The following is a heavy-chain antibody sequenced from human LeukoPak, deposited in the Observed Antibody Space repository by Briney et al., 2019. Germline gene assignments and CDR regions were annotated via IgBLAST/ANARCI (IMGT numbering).Heavy chain of an antibody. D-gene: IGHD3-3*01. V-gene: IGHV1-18*01. CDR3: ARFFWSGYYYYYYMDV. CDR1: GYTFTSYG. CDR2: ISAYNGNT. Sequence: GASVKVSCKASGYTFTSYGISWVRQAPGQGLEWMGWISAYNGNTNYAQKLQGRVTMTTDTSTSTAYMELRSLRSDDTAVYYCARFFWSGYYYYYYMDVWGKGPRSPSP. J-gene: IGHJ6*03.